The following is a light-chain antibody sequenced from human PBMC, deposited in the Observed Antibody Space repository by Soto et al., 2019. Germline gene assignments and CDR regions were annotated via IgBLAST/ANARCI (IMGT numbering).Light chain of an antibody. J-gene: IGKJ5*01. CDR2: GAS. Sequence: DIQMTQSASTLSASLGDRVTITCRASQSITSYLNWYQQKLGKAPKLLIYGASSLQSGVPSRFSGSASGTDFTLTISSLKPEDFATYYCQQSYGTPTFGQGTRLEIK. V-gene: IGKV1-39*01. CDR1: QSITSY. CDR3: QQSYGTPT.